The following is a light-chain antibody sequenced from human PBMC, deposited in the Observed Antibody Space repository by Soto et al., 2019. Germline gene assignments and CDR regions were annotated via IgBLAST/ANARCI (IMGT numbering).Light chain of an antibody. J-gene: IGLJ2*01. CDR1: VIGSIS. V-gene: IGLV3-21*02. CDR3: QVWDRSSDHVI. CDR2: DDS. Sequence: YELTQPPSVSVAPGQTASITCGGNVIGSISVHWYQQKPGQAPVLVVFDDSDRPSGIPERFSGSNSRNTATLTISRVEAGDEADYYCQVWDRSSDHVIFGGGTKVTVL.